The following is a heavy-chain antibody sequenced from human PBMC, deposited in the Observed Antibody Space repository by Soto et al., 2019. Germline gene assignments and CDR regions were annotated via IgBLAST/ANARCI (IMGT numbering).Heavy chain of an antibody. J-gene: IGHJ6*02. V-gene: IGHV6-1*01. CDR1: GYSVSSNSAA. CDR3: ATVPYSSGWYYYGMDV. Sequence: QTRSLTCESSGYSVSSNSAAWNLIKQSPSRGLEWLGRTYYRSKWYNDYAVSVKSRITINPDTSKNQFSLQLNSVTPEDTAVYYCATVPYSSGWYYYGMDVWGQGTTVTVSS. D-gene: IGHD6-19*01. CDR2: TYYRSKWYN.